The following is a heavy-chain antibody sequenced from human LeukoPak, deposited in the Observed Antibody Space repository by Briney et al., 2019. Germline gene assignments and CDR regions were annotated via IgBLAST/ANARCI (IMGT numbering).Heavy chain of an antibody. Sequence: PSETLSLTCAVYGGSFSGYYWSWIRQPPGKGLEWIGEINHSGSTNYNPSLKSRVTMSIDTSKKQFSLKLRSVTAADTAVYYCARHEWGITNAFDIWGQGTMVTVSS. CDR3: ARHEWGITNAFDI. CDR1: GGSFSGYY. J-gene: IGHJ3*02. CDR2: INHSGST. V-gene: IGHV4-34*01. D-gene: IGHD1-14*01.